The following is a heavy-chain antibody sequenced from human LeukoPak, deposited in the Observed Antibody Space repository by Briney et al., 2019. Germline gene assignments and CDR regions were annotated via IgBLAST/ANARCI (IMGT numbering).Heavy chain of an antibody. CDR3: ARGKGLRYFDWLPTFDY. D-gene: IGHD3-9*01. CDR1: GFTFSSYE. J-gene: IGHJ4*02. CDR2: ISSSGSTI. V-gene: IGHV3-48*03. Sequence: GGSLRLSCAASGFTFSSYEMNWVRQAPGKGLEWVSYISSSGSTIYYADSVKGRLTISRDNAKNSLYLQMNSLRAEDTAVYYCARGKGLRYFDWLPTFDYGGQGTLVTVSS.